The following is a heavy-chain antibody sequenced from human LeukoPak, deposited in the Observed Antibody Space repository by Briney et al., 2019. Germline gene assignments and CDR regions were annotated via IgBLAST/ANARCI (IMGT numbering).Heavy chain of an antibody. V-gene: IGHV4-59*08. J-gene: IGHJ3*02. D-gene: IGHD3-16*02. CDR2: IYYSGIT. Sequence: SETLSLTCTVSGDSISNYYWSWIRQPPGKGLEWIGYIYYSGITNYNPSLKSRVTISLDTSKNHFSLKMRSVTGADTAVYYCARGLYPDDAFDIWGQGTMVTVSS. CDR3: ARGLYPDDAFDI. CDR1: GDSISNYY.